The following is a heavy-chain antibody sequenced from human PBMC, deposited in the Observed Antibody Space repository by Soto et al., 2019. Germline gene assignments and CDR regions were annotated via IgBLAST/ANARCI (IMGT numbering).Heavy chain of an antibody. V-gene: IGHV3-30-3*01. CDR1: GFSFSSYT. Sequence: GGSLRLSCAASGFSFSSYTMNWVRQAPGKGLEWVAVISYDGSNKNYADSVKGRFTISRDNSKNTLYLQMNSLRAEDTAVYYCARKEGSDTSGYPTNYYYGMDVWGQGTTVTV. CDR3: ARKEGSDTSGYPTNYYYGMDV. CDR2: ISYDGSNK. J-gene: IGHJ6*02. D-gene: IGHD3-22*01.